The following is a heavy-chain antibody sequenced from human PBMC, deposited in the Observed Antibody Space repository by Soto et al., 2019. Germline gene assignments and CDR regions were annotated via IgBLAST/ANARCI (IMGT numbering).Heavy chain of an antibody. D-gene: IGHD5-12*01. V-gene: IGHV4-31*03. CDR2: IDYRGST. J-gene: IGHJ3*02. CDR3: ARWLQLIDAFDI. CDR1: GGFISSGGYY. Sequence: SETLSLTCTVSGGFISSGGYYWSWIRQHPGKGLEWIGYIDYRGSTDYSPSLKSRVTISLDTSKNQFSLKLSSVTAADTAVYYCARWLQLIDAFDIWGQGTMVTVSS.